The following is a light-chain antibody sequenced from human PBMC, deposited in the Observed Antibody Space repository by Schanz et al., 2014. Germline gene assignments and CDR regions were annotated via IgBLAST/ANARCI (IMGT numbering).Light chain of an antibody. CDR1: GSDIGGGYDC. J-gene: IGLJ1*01. V-gene: IGLV2-14*03. Sequence: QSALTQPGSVSGSPGQSITIACTGTGSDIGGGYDCVSWYQQHPGKAPKLMIYDVINRPSGVSDRFSGSKSGNTASLTISGLQPEDEAIYFCSSYGGSDSPYVFGSGTKLTVL. CDR2: DVI. CDR3: SSYGGSDSPYV.